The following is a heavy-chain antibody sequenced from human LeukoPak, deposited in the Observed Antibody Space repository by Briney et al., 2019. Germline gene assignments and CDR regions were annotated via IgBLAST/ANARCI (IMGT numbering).Heavy chain of an antibody. D-gene: IGHD5-24*01. CDR2: IIPIFGTA. V-gene: IGHV1-69*01. CDR1: GGTFSSYA. J-gene: IGHJ4*02. Sequence: PVKVSCKASGGTFSSYAISWVRQAPGQGLEWMGGIIPIFGTANYAQKFQGRVTITADESTSTAYMELSSLRSEDTAVYYCARGWVEMATMSWVYWGQGTLVTVSS. CDR3: ARGWVEMATMSWVY.